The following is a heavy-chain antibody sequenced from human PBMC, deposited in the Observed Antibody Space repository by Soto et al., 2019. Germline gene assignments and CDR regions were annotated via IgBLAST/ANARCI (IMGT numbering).Heavy chain of an antibody. CDR3: ARSDIVVVPATFDP. CDR2: IYYSGST. CDR1: GGSISSSIYY. Sequence: QLQLQESGPGLVKPSETLSLTCTVSGGSISSSIYYWVWIRQPPGKGLEWIGSIYYSGSTYYNPSLKSRVTISVDTSKNQFSLKLSSVTAADTAVYYCARSDIVVVPATFDPWGQGTLVTVSS. V-gene: IGHV4-39*01. J-gene: IGHJ5*02. D-gene: IGHD2-2*01.